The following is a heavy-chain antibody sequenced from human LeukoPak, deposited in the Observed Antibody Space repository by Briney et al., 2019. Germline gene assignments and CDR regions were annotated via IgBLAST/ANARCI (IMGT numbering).Heavy chain of an antibody. CDR2: VYSGGST. Sequence: PGGSLRLSCAASGFTVSSNYTSWVRQAPGKGLEWVSVVYSGGSTYYADSVKGRFTISRDNSKNTLYLQMNSLRAEDTAVYYCARVGTRIRAFDIWGQGTMVTVSS. CDR3: ARVGTRIRAFDI. CDR1: GFTVSSNY. V-gene: IGHV3-66*01. J-gene: IGHJ3*02. D-gene: IGHD1-1*01.